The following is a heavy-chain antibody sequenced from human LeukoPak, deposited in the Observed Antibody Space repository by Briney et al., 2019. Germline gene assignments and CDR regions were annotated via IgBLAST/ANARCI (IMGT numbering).Heavy chain of an antibody. CDR1: GVSISSSNSY. CDR3: ARTSSSGLVGGYYFDY. D-gene: IGHD6-19*01. CDR2: IYYSGNT. J-gene: IGHJ4*02. V-gene: IGHV4-39*01. Sequence: PSETLSLTCTVSGVSISSSNSYWGWIRQPPGKGLEWIGSIYYSGNTYYNASLKSQVSISIDTSKNQFSLRLTSVTAADTAVYYCARTSSSGLVGGYYFDYWGQGTLVTVSS.